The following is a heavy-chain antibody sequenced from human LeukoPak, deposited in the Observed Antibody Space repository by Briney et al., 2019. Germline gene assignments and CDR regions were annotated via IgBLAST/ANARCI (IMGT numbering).Heavy chain of an antibody. D-gene: IGHD3-10*01. CDR3: AAESRFDYGSGSYYGMDV. J-gene: IGHJ6*04. CDR1: GFTFTTSD. V-gene: IGHV1-58*01. CDR2: IVVDSGNT. Sequence: SVKVSCTASGFTFTTSDVQWVRQARGQRLEWIGWIVVDSGNTNYAQKFQERVTITRDMSTSTAYMELSSLRSEDTAVYYCAAESRFDYGSGSYYGMDVWGKGTTVTVSS.